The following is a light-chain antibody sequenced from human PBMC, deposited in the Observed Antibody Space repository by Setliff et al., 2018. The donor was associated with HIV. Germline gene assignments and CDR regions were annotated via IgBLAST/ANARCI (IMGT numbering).Light chain of an antibody. CDR3: AAWDDSLNGHGV. J-gene: IGLJ2*01. Sequence: QSVLTQPPSASGTPGQRVTISCSGSSSNIGRNAVTWYQQLPGAAPRLLIYSTNQRPAGVPARFSGSKSGTSASLAISGLQSEDEADYYCAAWDDSLNGHGVFGGGT. V-gene: IGLV1-44*01. CDR1: SSNIGRNA. CDR2: STN.